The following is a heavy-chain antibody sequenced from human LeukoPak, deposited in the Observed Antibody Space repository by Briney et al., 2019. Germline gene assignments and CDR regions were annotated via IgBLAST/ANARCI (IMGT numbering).Heavy chain of an antibody. CDR3: ITISVGAENYYYYYYMDV. V-gene: IGHV3-15*01. D-gene: IGHD1-26*01. CDR2: IKSKTDGGTT. J-gene: IGHJ6*03. CDR1: GFTFSNAW. Sequence: GGSLRLSCAASGFTFSNAWMSWVRQAPGKGLEWVGRIKSKTDGGTTDYAAPVKGRFTISRDDSKNTLYLQMNSLKTEDTAVYYCITISVGAENYYYYYYMDVWGKGTTVTVSS.